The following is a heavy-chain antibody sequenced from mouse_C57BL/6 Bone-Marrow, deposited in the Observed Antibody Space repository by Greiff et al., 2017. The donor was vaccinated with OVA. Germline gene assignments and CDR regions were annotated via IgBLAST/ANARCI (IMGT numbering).Heavy chain of an antibody. CDR3: ARGWFDY. J-gene: IGHJ2*01. D-gene: IGHD2-3*01. V-gene: IGHV3-6*01. CDR1: GYSITSGYY. Sequence: EVQRVESGPGLVKPSQSLSLTCSVTGYSITSGYYWNWIRQFPGNKLEWMGYISYDGSNNYNPSLKNRISITRDTSKNQFFLKLNSVTTEDTATYYCARGWFDYWGQGTTLTVSS. CDR2: ISYDGSN.